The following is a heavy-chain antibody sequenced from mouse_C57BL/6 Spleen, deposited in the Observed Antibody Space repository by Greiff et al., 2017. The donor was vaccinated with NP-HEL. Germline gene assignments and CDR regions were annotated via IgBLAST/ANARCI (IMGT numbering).Heavy chain of an antibody. J-gene: IGHJ4*01. CDR3: AKGGDDGRGGYYYAMDY. D-gene: IGHD2-2*01. Sequence: VQLVESGAELMKPGASVKLSCKATGYTFTGYWIEWVKQRPGHGLEWIGEILPGSGSTNYNEKFKGKATFTADTSSNTAYMQLSSLTTEDCAIYYCAKGGDDGRGGYYYAMDYWGQGTSVTVSS. CDR1: GYTFTGYW. CDR2: ILPGSGST. V-gene: IGHV1-9*01.